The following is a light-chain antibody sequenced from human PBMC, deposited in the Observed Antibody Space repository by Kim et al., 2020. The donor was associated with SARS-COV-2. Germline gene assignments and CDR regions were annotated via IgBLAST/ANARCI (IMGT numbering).Light chain of an antibody. CDR3: QTWGTGIQV. V-gene: IGLV4-69*01. CDR2: LYSDGSH. J-gene: IGLJ3*02. CDR1: SGHSSYA. Sequence: QLVLTQSPSASASLGASVKLTCTLSSGHSSYAIAWHRQQPEKGPRYLMKLYSDGSHNKGDGIPDRFSGSSSGAERYLTISSLQSEDEADYYCQTWGTGIQVFGGGTQLTVL.